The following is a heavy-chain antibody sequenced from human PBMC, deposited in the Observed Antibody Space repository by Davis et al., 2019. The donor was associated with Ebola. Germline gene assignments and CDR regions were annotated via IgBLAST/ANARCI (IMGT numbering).Heavy chain of an antibody. CDR1: GFTFSSYA. J-gene: IGHJ5*02. D-gene: IGHD2-21*01. Sequence: PGGSLRLSCAASGFTFSSYAMSWVRQAPGKGLEWVSFISGNGGSPYYADSVKGRFTISRDNSKNTLYLEMSGLRVEDTAVYYCAKDPQFDSVNWFDPWGQGTRVTVSS. V-gene: IGHV3-23*01. CDR3: AKDPQFDSVNWFDP. CDR2: ISGNGGSP.